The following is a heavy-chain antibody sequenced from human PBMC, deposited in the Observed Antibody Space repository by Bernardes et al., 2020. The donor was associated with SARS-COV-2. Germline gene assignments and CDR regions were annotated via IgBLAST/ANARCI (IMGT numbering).Heavy chain of an antibody. CDR3: AKGGCSGCSHFYGFDV. J-gene: IGHJ6*01. CDR2: ISTSDGRT. Sequence: GGSLRLSCAVSGLTFGTHVMQWVRQAPGMGLEWVSGISTSDGRTYYADSVKGRFTISRDDSKNSLYLLMDSLRAEDTAVYYCAKGGCSGCSHFYGFDVW. CDR1: GLTFGTHV. V-gene: IGHV3-23*01. D-gene: IGHD6-19*01.